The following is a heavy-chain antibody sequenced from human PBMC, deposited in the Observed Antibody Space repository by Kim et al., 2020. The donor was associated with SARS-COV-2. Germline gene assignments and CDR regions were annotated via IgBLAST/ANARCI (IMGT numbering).Heavy chain of an antibody. D-gene: IGHD6-13*01. CDR3: ARVGSSSWYVDYYYGMDV. V-gene: IGHV7-4-1*02. J-gene: IGHJ6*02. CDR1: GYTFTSYA. Sequence: ASVKVSCKASGYTFTSYAMNWVRQAPGQGLEWMGWINTNTGNPPYAQGFTGRFVFSLDTSVSTAYLQISSLKAEDTAVYYCARVGSSSWYVDYYYGMDVWGQGTTVTVSS. CDR2: INTNTGNP.